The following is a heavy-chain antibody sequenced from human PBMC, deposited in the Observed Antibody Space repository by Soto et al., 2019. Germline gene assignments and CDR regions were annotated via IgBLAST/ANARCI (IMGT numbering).Heavy chain of an antibody. CDR2: IYHTGST. V-gene: IGHV4-30-4*01. CDR1: GGSMSSGDSY. J-gene: IGHJ3*02. Sequence: TLSLTSPVAGGSMSSGDSYWSWIRQPPGKGLEWIGFIYHTGSTYYSPSLKSRVAISVDTSKNQFSLKLSSVTAADTAVYYCARDPLYDYGGLSHVFDIWGQGTMVT. CDR3: ARDPLYDYGGLSHVFDI. D-gene: IGHD3-10*01.